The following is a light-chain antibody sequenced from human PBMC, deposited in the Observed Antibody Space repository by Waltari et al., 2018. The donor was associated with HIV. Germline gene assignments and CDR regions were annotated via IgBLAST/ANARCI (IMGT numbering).Light chain of an antibody. CDR3: KQYNDWPLYS. J-gene: IGKJ2*03. V-gene: IGKV3-15*01. Sequence: EIVMTQSPATLSVSPGESVTLSCRASQRFSSNLAWYQQSPGQAPRLLIFSASTRAPGIPARFSGSVSGTELTLTISSLQSEDFAVYFFKQYNDWPLYSFGQGTKLEI. CDR2: SAS. CDR1: QRFSSN.